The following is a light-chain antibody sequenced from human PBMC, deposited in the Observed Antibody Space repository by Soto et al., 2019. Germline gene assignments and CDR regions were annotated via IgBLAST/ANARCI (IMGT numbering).Light chain of an antibody. J-gene: IGLJ3*02. CDR1: SSDVGGYNY. CDR2: DVT. V-gene: IGLV2-14*01. CDR3: SSYTSTSTQV. Sequence: QSALTQPASVSGSPGQSISLSCTGTSSDVGGYNYVSWYKQSPGKAPKLMIYDVTYRPSGVSNRFSGSKSGNTASLTISGLQAEDEAVYYCSSYTSTSTQVFGGGTKVTVL.